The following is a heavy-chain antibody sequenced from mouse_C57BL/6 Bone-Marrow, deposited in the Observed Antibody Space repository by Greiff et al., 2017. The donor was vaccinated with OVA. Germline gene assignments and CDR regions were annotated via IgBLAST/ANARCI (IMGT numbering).Heavy chain of an antibody. CDR3: ARGRLRRMDY. J-gene: IGHJ4*01. Sequence: VQLQQPGAELARPGSSVKLSCKASGYTFTSYWMHWVKQRPIQGLEWIGNIDPSDSETHYNQKFKDKATLTVDKSSSTAYMQLSSLTSEDSAVYYCARGRLRRMDYWGQGTSVTVSS. D-gene: IGHD2-4*01. CDR2: IDPSDSET. V-gene: IGHV1-52*01. CDR1: GYTFTSYW.